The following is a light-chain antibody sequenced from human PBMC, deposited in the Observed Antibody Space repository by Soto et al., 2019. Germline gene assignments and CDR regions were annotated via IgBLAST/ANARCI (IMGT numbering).Light chain of an antibody. CDR2: DVS. CDR1: SSDVGRYNA. J-gene: IGLJ1*01. Sequence: QSVLTQPASVSGSPGQSITISCSGTSSDVGRYNAVSWYQQHPGKVPQLMIYDVSIRPSGISDRFSASKSGNMASLTISGLQAEDEADYYCSSYTVSGSYVFGTGTKVT. V-gene: IGLV2-14*03. CDR3: SSYTVSGSYV.